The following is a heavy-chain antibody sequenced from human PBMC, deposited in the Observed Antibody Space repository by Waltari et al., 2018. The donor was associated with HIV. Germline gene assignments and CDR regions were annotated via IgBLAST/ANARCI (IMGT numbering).Heavy chain of an antibody. CDR2: IYTSGST. D-gene: IGHD3-10*01. V-gene: IGHV4-61*02. CDR3: ARVTDQRASGGRAFDI. CDR1: GGSISSGSYY. J-gene: IGHJ3*02. Sequence: QVQLQESGPGLVKPSQTLSLTCTVSGGSISSGSYYWSWIRQPAGKGLEWIGRIYTSGSTNYNPPLKSRVTISVDTSKNQFSRKLSSVTAADTAVYYCARVTDQRASGGRAFDIWGQGTMVTVSS.